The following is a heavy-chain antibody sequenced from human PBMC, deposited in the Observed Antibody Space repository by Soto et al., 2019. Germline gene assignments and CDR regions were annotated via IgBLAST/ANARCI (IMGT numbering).Heavy chain of an antibody. V-gene: IGHV1-18*01. J-gene: IGHJ1*01. CDR2: ISDYNGNT. CDR3: ARDLSSGYYAPEESFQP. Sequence: QVQLVQSGAEVKKPGASVKVSCKASGYTFTSYGISWVRQAPGQGLEWLGWISDYNGNTNYAQKLQGRVTMTTDTSTSTAYMELRSLRYDDTAVYYCARDLSSGYYAPEESFQPWGQGTLVTGSS. CDR1: GYTFTSYG. D-gene: IGHD3-22*01.